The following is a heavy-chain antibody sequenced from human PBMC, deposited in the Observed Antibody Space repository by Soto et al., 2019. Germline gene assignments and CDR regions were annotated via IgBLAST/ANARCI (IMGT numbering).Heavy chain of an antibody. CDR2: ISYDGSNK. CDR1: GFTFSSYG. V-gene: IGHV3-30*18. D-gene: IGHD2-15*01. Sequence: QVQLVESGGGVVQPGRSQRLSCAASGFTFSSYGMHWVRQAPGKGLEWVAVISYDGSNKYYADSVKGRFTISRDNSKNTLYLQMNSLRAEDTAVYYCAKADIVVVVAATPDYWGQGTLVTVSS. J-gene: IGHJ4*02. CDR3: AKADIVVVVAATPDY.